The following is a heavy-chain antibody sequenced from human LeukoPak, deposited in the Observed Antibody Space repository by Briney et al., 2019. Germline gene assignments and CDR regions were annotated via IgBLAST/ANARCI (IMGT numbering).Heavy chain of an antibody. CDR2: INPSGGST. CDR1: GYTFTSYY. Sequence: GASVKVSCKASGYTFTSYYMHWVRQAPGQGLEWMGIINPSGGSTSYAQKFQGRVTMTRDMSTSTVYMELSSLRSEDTAVYYCVGYYYDSSGYLVFDYWGQGTLVTVSS. V-gene: IGHV1-46*01. J-gene: IGHJ4*02. D-gene: IGHD3-22*01. CDR3: VGYYYDSSGYLVFDY.